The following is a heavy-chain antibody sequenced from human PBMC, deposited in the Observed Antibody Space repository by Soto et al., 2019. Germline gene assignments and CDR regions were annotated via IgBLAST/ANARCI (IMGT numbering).Heavy chain of an antibody. V-gene: IGHV1-46*03. CDR2: INPNGGRT. CDR1: GYIFTNFY. Sequence: QVQLVQPGAEVKKPGASVKFSCKASGYIFTNFYIHWVRQAPGQGLEWIGIINPNGGRTNYAQNFQGRVTMTRDTSTSTVYMDLSSLRSEDTAVYYCTRGLASGDYWGQGTPITVSS. D-gene: IGHD6-6*01. J-gene: IGHJ4*02. CDR3: TRGLASGDY.